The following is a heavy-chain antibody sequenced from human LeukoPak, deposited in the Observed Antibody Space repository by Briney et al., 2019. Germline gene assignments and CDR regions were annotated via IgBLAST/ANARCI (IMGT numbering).Heavy chain of an antibody. D-gene: IGHD3/OR15-3a*01. CDR1: GFTFSSYA. CDR2: ISGSGGST. CDR3: AKWRDWGYFDY. J-gene: IGHJ4*02. Sequence: GSLRLSCAASGFTFSSYAMSWVRPAPGKGLEWVSAISGSGGSTYYADSVKGRFTISRDNSKNTLYLQMDSLRAEDTAVYYCAKWRDWGYFDYWGQGTLVTVSS. V-gene: IGHV3-23*01.